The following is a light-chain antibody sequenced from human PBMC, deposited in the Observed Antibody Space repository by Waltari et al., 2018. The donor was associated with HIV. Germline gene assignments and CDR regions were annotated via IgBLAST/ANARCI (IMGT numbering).Light chain of an antibody. CDR2: WAS. J-gene: IGKJ3*01. V-gene: IGKV4-1*01. CDR3: QQYYNAPFT. CDR1: QSLLYSSNNKNY. Sequence: DIVMTQSPDSLAVSLGERATINCKSSQSLLYSSNNKNYLAWYQQKPGQPPKLLIYWASTREFGVPDRFSGSGSGTDFTLTISSLQAEDVAVYYCQQYYNAPFTFGPGTKVIVK.